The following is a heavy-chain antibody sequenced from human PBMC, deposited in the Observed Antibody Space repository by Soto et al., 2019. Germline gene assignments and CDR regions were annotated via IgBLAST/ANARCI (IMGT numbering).Heavy chain of an antibody. CDR3: AKDRLAGNFDY. J-gene: IGHJ4*02. V-gene: IGHV3-23*01. CDR1: GFTFNNYA. CDR2: ISNTGGGT. Sequence: GGSLRLSCAASGFTFNNYAMNWVRQAPGMGPEWVATISNTGGGTYYADSVKGRFTSSRDNSKNTLYLQMSSLRVDDTAVYYCAKDRLAGNFDYWGQGTQVTVSS.